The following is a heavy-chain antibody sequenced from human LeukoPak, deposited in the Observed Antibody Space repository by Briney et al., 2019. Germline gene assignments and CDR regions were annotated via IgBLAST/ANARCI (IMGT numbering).Heavy chain of an antibody. CDR3: ARGGGTDFLDWFDP. Sequence: PSETLSLTCTVSGGSISSYYWNWIRQPTGKGLEWIGRIYPSGSTNDNPSLKSRVTMSVDTSKNRISLRLNSVTAADTAVYYCARGGGTDFLDWFDPWGQGTLVTVSS. J-gene: IGHJ5*02. V-gene: IGHV4-4*07. CDR2: IYPSGST. CDR1: GGSISSYY. D-gene: IGHD1-26*01.